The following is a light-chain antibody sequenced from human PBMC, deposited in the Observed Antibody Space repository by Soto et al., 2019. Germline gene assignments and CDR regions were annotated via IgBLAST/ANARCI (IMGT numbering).Light chain of an antibody. Sequence: DIQLTQSPSFLSASIGDRVTITCRASQGISDYLAWYQQKPGKAPKLLIYAASTLQSGVPSRFSGGGSGTEFTLTIGSLQPEDFATYYCQQLNSYPRTFGQGTKVEIK. CDR3: QQLNSYPRT. V-gene: IGKV1-9*01. CDR2: AAS. CDR1: QGISDY. J-gene: IGKJ1*01.